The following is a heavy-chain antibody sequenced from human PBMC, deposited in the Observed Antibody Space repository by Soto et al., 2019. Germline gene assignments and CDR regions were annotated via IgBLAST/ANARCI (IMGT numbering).Heavy chain of an antibody. CDR2: SSNSGTFS. V-gene: IGHV3-11*06. D-gene: IGHD1-1*01. CDR3: ARSGDNYNPLDY. J-gene: IGHJ4*02. Sequence: QVQLVESGGGLVKPGGSLRLSCEGSGFTFSDYYISWIRQAPGKGLEWISYSSNSGTFSRYADSVKGRFSISRDNTKNLLYLQMNSLRAEDTAAYYCARSGDNYNPLDYWGQGTPVTVSS. CDR1: GFTFSDYY.